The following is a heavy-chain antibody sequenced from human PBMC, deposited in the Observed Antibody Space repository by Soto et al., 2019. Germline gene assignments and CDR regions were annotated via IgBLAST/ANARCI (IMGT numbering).Heavy chain of an antibody. D-gene: IGHD3-9*01. CDR2: IYYSGST. J-gene: IGHJ5*02. V-gene: IGHV4-31*03. Sequence: SETLSLTCTVSGGSISSSSSYWSWIRQHPGKGLEWIGYIYYSGSTYYNPSLKSRVTISVDTSKNQFSLKLSSVTAADTAVYYCARASYYDILTGRRFDPWGQGTLVTVSS. CDR3: ARASYYDILTGRRFDP. CDR1: GGSISSSSSY.